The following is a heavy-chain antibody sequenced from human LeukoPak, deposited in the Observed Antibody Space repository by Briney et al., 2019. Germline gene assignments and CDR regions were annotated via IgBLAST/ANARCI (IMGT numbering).Heavy chain of an antibody. D-gene: IGHD6-13*01. J-gene: IGHJ4*02. CDR1: GFTFDDYA. V-gene: IGHV3-9*01. CDR2: ILRNSGSI. Sequence: GGSLRLSCAASGFTFDDYAMHWVRQAPGKGLEWVSGILRNSGSIGYADSVKGRFTISRDAAKNSLYLQMNSLRAEDTALYYCVKDGGRDTAAAYYWGQGTLVSVSS. CDR3: VKDGGRDTAAAYY.